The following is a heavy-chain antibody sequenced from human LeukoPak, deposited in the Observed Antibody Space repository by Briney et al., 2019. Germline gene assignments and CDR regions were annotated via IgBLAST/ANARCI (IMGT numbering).Heavy chain of an antibody. J-gene: IGHJ6*03. Sequence: ASVKVSCKASGYNFISYGISWVRLVPGQGLEWMGGIIPIFGTANYAQKFQGRVTITADESTSTAYMELSSLRSEDTAVYYCARGQSIAASSALYYMDVWGKGTTVTVSS. CDR2: IIPIFGTA. CDR3: ARGQSIAASSALYYMDV. D-gene: IGHD6-6*01. V-gene: IGHV1-69*13. CDR1: GYNFISYG.